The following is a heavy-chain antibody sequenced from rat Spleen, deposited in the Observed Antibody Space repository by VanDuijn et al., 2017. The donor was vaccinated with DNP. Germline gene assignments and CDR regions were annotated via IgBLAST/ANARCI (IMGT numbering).Heavy chain of an antibody. CDR3: ARASILRLFDY. J-gene: IGHJ2*01. D-gene: IGHD1-6*01. V-gene: IGHV4-2*01. CDR1: GFNFNDYW. CDR2: INDDSSTI. Sequence: EVKLVESGGGLAQPGRSLKLSCAASGFNFNDYWMGWVRQAPGKGLEWIGEINDDSSTINYVPSLKDKITISRDNAQNILYLQMSKLGSEDTAIYFCARASILRLFDYWGQGVTVTVSS.